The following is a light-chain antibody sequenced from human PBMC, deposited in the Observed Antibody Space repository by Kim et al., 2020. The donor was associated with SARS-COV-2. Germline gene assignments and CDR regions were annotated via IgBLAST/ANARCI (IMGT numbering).Light chain of an antibody. CDR1: SSNIGSNT. V-gene: IGLV1-44*01. CDR2: SDK. CDR3: AAWDDSLNGQVV. Sequence: RVTISCSGSSSNIGSNTVNWYQPLSGTAPKLLIYSDKQRPSGVPARFSGSKSGTSAFLAISGLQSADEADYYCAAWDDSLNGQVVFGGGTQLTVL. J-gene: IGLJ2*01.